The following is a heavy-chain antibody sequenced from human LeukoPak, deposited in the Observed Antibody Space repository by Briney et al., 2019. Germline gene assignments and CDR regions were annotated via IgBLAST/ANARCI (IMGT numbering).Heavy chain of an antibody. Sequence: GASVKVSCKASGYTFTSYGISWVRQAPGQGLEWMGWINPNSGGTNYAQKFQGRVTMTRDTSISTAYMELSRLRSDDTAVYYCARGPDSGSYFPYDYWGQGTLVTVSS. D-gene: IGHD1-26*01. CDR1: GYTFTSYG. CDR2: INPNSGGT. J-gene: IGHJ4*02. CDR3: ARGPDSGSYFPYDY. V-gene: IGHV1-2*02.